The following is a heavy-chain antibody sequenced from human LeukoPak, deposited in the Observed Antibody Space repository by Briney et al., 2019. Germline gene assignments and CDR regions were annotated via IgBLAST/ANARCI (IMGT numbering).Heavy chain of an antibody. Sequence: GGSLRLSCAASGFTFSSYAMSWVRQAPGKGLEWVSAISGGGGSTYYADSVKGRFTISRGNSKNTLYLQMNSLRAEDTAVYYCAKDRIGGTSYDISTGPYFDYWGQGTLVTVSS. V-gene: IGHV3-23*01. CDR3: AKDRIGGTSYDISTGPYFDY. CDR1: GFTFSSYA. J-gene: IGHJ4*02. D-gene: IGHD3-9*01. CDR2: ISGGGGST.